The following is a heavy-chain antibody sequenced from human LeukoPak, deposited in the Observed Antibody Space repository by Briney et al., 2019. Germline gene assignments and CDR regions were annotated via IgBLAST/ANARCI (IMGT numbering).Heavy chain of an antibody. CDR2: ISGSGGST. J-gene: IGHJ6*03. V-gene: IGHV3-23*01. Sequence: GGSLRLSCAASGFTFSSYAMSWVRQAPGKGLEWVSAISGSGGSTYYADSVKGRFTISRDNSKNTLYLQMNSLRAEDTAVYYCAKKGYYYDSSGYSSRTSELYYYYMDVWGKGTTVTVSS. CDR1: GFTFSSYA. CDR3: AKKGYYYDSSGYSSRTSELYYYYMDV. D-gene: IGHD3-22*01.